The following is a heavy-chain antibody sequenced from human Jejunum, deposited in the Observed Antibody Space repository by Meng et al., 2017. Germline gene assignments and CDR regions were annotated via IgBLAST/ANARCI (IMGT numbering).Heavy chain of an antibody. J-gene: IGHJ3*02. D-gene: IGHD2-15*01. Sequence: GESLKISCAASGFSFSSDWMHWVRQAPGKGLVWVSRINSDGSSTSYADSVKGRFTISRDNAKNSLYLQMNSLRAEDTAVYYCTRELNQGGTSAFDIWGQGTMVTVSS. CDR1: GFSFSSDW. CDR2: INSDGSST. V-gene: IGHV3-74*01. CDR3: TRELNQGGTSAFDI.